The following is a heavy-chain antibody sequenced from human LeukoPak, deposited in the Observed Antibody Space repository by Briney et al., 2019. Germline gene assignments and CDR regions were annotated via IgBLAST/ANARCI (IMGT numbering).Heavy chain of an antibody. CDR1: GFTFSNYW. CDR2: ISNSGDTI. CDR3: ATEPPLGDTSSYYFNY. J-gene: IGHJ4*02. V-gene: IGHV3-48*04. Sequence: GGSLRLSCAGSGFTFSNYWVHWVSQAPGKRLEWVSYISNSGDTIYCADSVKGRFPISRDNAKKSLSLQMNSLRAEDTAVYYCATEPPLGDTSSYYFNYWGQGTVVTVSS. D-gene: IGHD3-22*01.